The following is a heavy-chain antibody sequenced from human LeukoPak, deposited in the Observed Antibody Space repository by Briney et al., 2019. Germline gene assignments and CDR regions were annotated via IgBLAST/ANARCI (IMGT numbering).Heavy chain of an antibody. CDR2: VSGDNGET. V-gene: IGHV1-18*01. CDR1: TYISSDFG. Sequence: ASVKVSCKASTYISSDFGISWVRLAPGGGLEWMGWVSGDNGETNYGHKYYGRVTITMETSTNTASMELRGLRSDDTAIYYCARVYLYTTGWSAAYYYFMDVWGKGTTVIASS. CDR3: ARVYLYTTGWSAAYYYFMDV. J-gene: IGHJ6*03. D-gene: IGHD3-16*02.